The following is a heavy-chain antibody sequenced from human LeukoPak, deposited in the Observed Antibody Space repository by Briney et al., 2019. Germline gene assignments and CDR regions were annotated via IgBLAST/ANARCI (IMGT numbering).Heavy chain of an antibody. CDR1: GYTFTSYG. V-gene: IGHV1-18*01. CDR2: ISAYNGNT. CDR3: ARGGLLSSGWYAPYYYGMDV. J-gene: IGHJ6*02. D-gene: IGHD6-19*01. Sequence: ASVTVSCKASGYTFTSYGISWVRQAPGQGLEWMGWISAYNGNTNYAQKLQGRVTMTTDTSTSTAYMELRSLRSDDTAVYYCARGGLLSSGWYAPYYYGMDVWGQGTTVTVSS.